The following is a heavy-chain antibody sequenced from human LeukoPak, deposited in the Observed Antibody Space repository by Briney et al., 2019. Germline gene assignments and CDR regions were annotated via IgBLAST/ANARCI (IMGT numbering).Heavy chain of an antibody. D-gene: IGHD3-22*01. V-gene: IGHV4-34*01. J-gene: IGHJ2*01. CDR3: ARAYYYEAYWYFDL. Sequence: SETLSLTCAVYGGSFGGYYWSWIRQPPGKGLEWIGEINRSGSTNYNPSLKSRVTISVDTSKNQFSLKLTSVTAADTAVYYCARAYYYEAYWYFDLWGRGTLVTVSS. CDR1: GGSFGGYY. CDR2: INRSGST.